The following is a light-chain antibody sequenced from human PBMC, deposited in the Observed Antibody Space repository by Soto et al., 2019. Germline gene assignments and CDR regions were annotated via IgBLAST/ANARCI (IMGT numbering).Light chain of an antibody. J-gene: IGKJ1*01. CDR1: QSVGGI. V-gene: IGKV3-11*01. CDR3: HQRSDWPWT. Sequence: EIVLTQSPATLSLSPGERATLSCRASQSVGGILAWYHHKPGQPPRLLIYDASTRATGIPARFSGSGSGTDFTLTISRLEPEDFAVYYCHQRSDWPWTFGQGTKVEIK. CDR2: DAS.